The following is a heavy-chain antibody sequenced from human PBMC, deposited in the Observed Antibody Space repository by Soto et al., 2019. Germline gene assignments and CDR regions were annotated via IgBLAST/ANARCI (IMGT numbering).Heavy chain of an antibody. J-gene: IGHJ6*02. CDR2: IYYSGST. CDR1: GGSISSGDYY. Sequence: PSETLSLTCTVSGGSISSGDYYWSWIRQPPGKGLEWIGYIYYSGSTYYNPSLKSRVTISVDTSKNQFSLKLSSVTAADTAVYYCARDRRDDYVWGSYRDYYYGMDVWGQGTTVTVSS. D-gene: IGHD3-16*02. CDR3: ARDRRDDYVWGSYRDYYYGMDV. V-gene: IGHV4-30-4*01.